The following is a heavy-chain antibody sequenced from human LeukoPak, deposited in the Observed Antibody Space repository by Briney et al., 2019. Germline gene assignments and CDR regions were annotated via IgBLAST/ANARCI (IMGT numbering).Heavy chain of an antibody. CDR1: GGSISSYY. CDR2: IYYSGST. J-gene: IGHJ4*02. V-gene: IGHV4-59*01. D-gene: IGHD6-13*01. Sequence: SETLSLTCTVSGGSISSYYWSWIRQPPGKGLEWIGYIYYSGSTNYNPSLKSRVTISVDTSKNQFSLKLSSVTAADTAVYYCARDLYSSSWYDYWGREPWSPSPQ. CDR3: ARDLYSSSWYDY.